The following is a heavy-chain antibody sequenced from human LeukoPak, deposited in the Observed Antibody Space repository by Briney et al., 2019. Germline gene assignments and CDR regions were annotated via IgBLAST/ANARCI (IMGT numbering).Heavy chain of an antibody. V-gene: IGHV3-7*01. CDR1: GYIFSSYW. D-gene: IGHD3-10*01. CDR3: ARGDLWLGH. CDR2: IKSDGSEE. J-gene: IGHJ4*02. Sequence: GGSLRLSCATSGYIFSSYWMCWVRQAPGKGLEWVANIKSDGSEEYYGDSVKGRFTISRDNAKNSLYLQMNSLRVEDTAVYYCARGDLWLGHWGQGSLVTVSS.